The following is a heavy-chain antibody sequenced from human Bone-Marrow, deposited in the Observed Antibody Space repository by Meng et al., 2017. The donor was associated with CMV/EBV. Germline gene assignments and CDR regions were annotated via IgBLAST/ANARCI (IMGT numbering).Heavy chain of an antibody. V-gene: IGHV1-69*05. Sequence: SVKVSCKASGGTFSSYAISWVRQAPGQGLEWMGGIIPIFGTANYAQKFQGRVTITTDESTSTAYMELSSLRSEDTAVYYCARTDLVVTPRGRGYYFAYWGPGHRVTGAS. J-gene: IGHJ4*02. D-gene: IGHD2-15*01. CDR3: ARTDLVVTPRGRGYYFAY. CDR1: GGTFSSYA. CDR2: IIPIFGTA.